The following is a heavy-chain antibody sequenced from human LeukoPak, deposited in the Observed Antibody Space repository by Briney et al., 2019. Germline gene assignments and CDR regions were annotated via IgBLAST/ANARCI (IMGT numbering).Heavy chain of an antibody. Sequence: PGGSLRLSCAASGFTFSSYWMSWVRQAPGKGLEWVPNIKQDGSEKYYVDSVKGRFTISRDNAKNSLYLQMNSLRAEDTAVYYCARDKYYYDSSGWSPTYYYYYGMDVWGQGTTVTVSS. D-gene: IGHD3-22*01. J-gene: IGHJ6*02. CDR1: GFTFSSYW. CDR3: ARDKYYYDSSGWSPTYYYYYGMDV. CDR2: IKQDGSEK. V-gene: IGHV3-7*01.